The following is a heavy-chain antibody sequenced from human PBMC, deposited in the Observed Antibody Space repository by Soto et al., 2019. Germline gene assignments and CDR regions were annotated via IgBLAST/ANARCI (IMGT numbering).Heavy chain of an antibody. J-gene: IGHJ5*02. V-gene: IGHV1-18*01. Sequence: ASVKVSCKTSGYTFFSYGISWVRQAPGQGLEWMGWISGYNGNTNYAQKFQARVTMTADTSTRTAYMELRSLRSDDTAFYYCARKSSPSSWFHPWGQATLVTLSS. D-gene: IGHD6-6*01. CDR3: ARKSSPSSWFHP. CDR1: GYTFFSYG. CDR2: ISGYNGNT.